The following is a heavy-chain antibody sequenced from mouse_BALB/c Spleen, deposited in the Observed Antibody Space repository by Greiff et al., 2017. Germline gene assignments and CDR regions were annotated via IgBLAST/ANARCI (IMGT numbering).Heavy chain of an antibody. D-gene: IGHD3-3*01. J-gene: IGHJ2*01. CDR2: IDPANGNT. V-gene: IGHV14-3*02. CDR3: ARPTRLGQGYFDY. CDR1: GFNIKDTY. Sequence: VQLQQSGAELVKPGASVKLSCTASGFNIKDTYMHWVKQRPEQGLEWIGRIDPANGNTKYDPKFQGKATITADTSSNTAYLQLSSLTSEDTAVDYCARPTRLGQGYFDYWGQGTTLTVSS.